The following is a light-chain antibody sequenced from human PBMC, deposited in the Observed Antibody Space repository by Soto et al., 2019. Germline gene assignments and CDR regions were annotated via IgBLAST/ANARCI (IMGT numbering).Light chain of an antibody. CDR1: QSVLYSSNNKNY. V-gene: IGKV4-1*01. CDR2: WAS. CDR3: QQYYSTPT. Sequence: DIVMTQSPDSLAVSLGERATINCKSSQSVLYSSNNKNYLAWYQQKPGQPPKLLIYWASTRESGVPHRFSGGGSGTDYSLTISSLQADDVAVYYCQQYYSTPTFGQETKVEIK. J-gene: IGKJ1*01.